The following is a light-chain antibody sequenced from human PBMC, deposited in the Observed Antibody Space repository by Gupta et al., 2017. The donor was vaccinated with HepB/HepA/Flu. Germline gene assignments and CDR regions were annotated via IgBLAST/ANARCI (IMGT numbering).Light chain of an antibody. V-gene: IGKV1-5*03. CDR2: KAS. CDR1: QSISSW. J-gene: IGKJ2*04. Sequence: DVHMTQSPSTLSASVGDRVTITCLASQSISSWLVWYQQKPGKAPKLLIYKASSLESGVPSRFSGSGSRTEFTLTISSLQPDDFATYYCQQYNSYPCSFGQGTKLEIK. CDR3: QQYNSYPCS.